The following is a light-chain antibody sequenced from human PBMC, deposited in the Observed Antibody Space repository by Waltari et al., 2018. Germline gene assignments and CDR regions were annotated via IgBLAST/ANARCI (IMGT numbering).Light chain of an antibody. CDR3: QHYYNYPWT. CDR2: AAS. CDR1: QGISSY. J-gene: IGKJ1*01. V-gene: IGKV1-8*01. Sequence: AIRMTQSPSSFSASTGDRVTITCRASQGISSYLAWYQQKPGQAPKLLIYAASTLQSGVPSRVGGSGSGTEFTLTISCLQSEDFATYFCQHYYNYPWTFGQGTKVEIK.